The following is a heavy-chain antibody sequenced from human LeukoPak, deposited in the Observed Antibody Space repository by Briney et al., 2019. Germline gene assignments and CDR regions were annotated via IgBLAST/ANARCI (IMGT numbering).Heavy chain of an antibody. CDR1: GYSISSDYY. CDR3: ARGPYSYDSSGAFDI. Sequence: SETLSLTCTVSGYSISSDYYWGWIRQPPGKGLEWIGSTYHTGSTYYNPSLKSRVIISVDTSKNQFSLKLSSVTAADTAVYFCARGPYSYDSSGAFDIWGQGTMVTVSS. V-gene: IGHV4-38-2*02. J-gene: IGHJ3*02. D-gene: IGHD3-22*01. CDR2: TYHTGST.